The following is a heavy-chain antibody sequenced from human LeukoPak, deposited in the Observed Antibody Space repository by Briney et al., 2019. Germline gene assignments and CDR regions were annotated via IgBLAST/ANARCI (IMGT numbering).Heavy chain of an antibody. CDR1: GGSVSSERYH. CDR2: IYYSGST. J-gene: IGHJ4*02. D-gene: IGHD6-19*01. CDR3: ARSLITVAGATAGFDF. V-gene: IGHV4-61*01. Sequence: PAETLSLTCTVSGGSVSSERYHGRWLRQPTGKGLEWIAYIYYSGSTNYNPSLKNRVTISADTSKNQFSLKLTSVTAADTAVYYCARSLITVAGATAGFDFWGQGTLVTVSS.